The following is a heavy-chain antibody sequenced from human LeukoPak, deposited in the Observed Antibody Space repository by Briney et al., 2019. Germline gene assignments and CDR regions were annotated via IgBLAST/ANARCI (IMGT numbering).Heavy chain of an antibody. Sequence: PGGSLRLSCAASGFTFSSYSMNWVRQAPGKGLEWVSSTSSSSSYIYYADSVKGRFTISRDNAKNSLYLQMNSLRAEDTAVYYCARMRSGSFGMDYWGQGTLVTVSS. CDR2: TSSSSSYI. J-gene: IGHJ4*02. D-gene: IGHD1-26*01. CDR3: ARMRSGSFGMDY. V-gene: IGHV3-21*01. CDR1: GFTFSSYS.